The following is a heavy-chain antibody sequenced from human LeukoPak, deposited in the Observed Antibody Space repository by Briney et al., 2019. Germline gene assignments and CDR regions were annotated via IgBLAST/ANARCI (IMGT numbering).Heavy chain of an antibody. CDR2: IYDSGST. Sequence: KPSETLSLTCTVSGGSISSKYWSWIRQPPGKGLEWIGYIYDSGSTNYNPSLKSRVTISIDTSKNQFSLKLSSVTAADTAVYYCARGQVGRYYSSSWTLSAFDYWGQGTLVTVSS. V-gene: IGHV4-59*01. CDR1: GGSISSKY. CDR3: ARGQVGRYYSSSWTLSAFDY. D-gene: IGHD6-13*01. J-gene: IGHJ4*02.